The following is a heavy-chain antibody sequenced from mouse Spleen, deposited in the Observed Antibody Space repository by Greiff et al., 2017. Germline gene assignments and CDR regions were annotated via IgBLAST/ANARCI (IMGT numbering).Heavy chain of an antibody. CDR3: ARVYYDYESMDY. V-gene: IGHV5-15*02. Sequence: EVKLVESGGGLVQPGGSRKLSCAASGFTFSDYGMAWVRQAPGKGPEWVAFISNLAYSIYYADTVKGRFTISRENAKNTLYLEMSSLRSEDTAMYYCARVYYDYESMDYWGQGTSVTVSS. CDR2: ISNLAYSI. J-gene: IGHJ4*01. D-gene: IGHD2-4*01. CDR1: GFTFSDYG.